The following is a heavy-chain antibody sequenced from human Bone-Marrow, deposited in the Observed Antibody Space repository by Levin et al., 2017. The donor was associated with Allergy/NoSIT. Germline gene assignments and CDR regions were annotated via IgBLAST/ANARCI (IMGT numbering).Heavy chain of an antibody. CDR2: IWYDGSNK. CDR3: ARVGYYDSSGYSVYYYDYGMDV. CDR1: GFTFSSYG. V-gene: IGHV3-33*01. Sequence: PAGGSLRLSCAASGFTFSSYGMHWVRQAPGKGLEWVAVIWYDGSNKYYADSVKGRFTISRDNSKNTLYLQMNSLRAEDTAVYYCARVGYYDSSGYSVYYYDYGMDVWGQGTTVTVSS. J-gene: IGHJ6*02. D-gene: IGHD3-22*01.